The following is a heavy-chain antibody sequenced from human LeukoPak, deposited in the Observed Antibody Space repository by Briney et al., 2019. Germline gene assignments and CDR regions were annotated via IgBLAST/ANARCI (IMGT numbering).Heavy chain of an antibody. D-gene: IGHD2-2*01. J-gene: IGHJ4*02. V-gene: IGHV4-39*01. Sequence: PSETLSLTCTVSGGSISSSSYYWGWIRQPPGKGLEWIGSIYYSGSTYYNPSLKSRVTISVDTSKNQFSLKLSSVTAADTAVYYCARHWPVVVDFDYWGQGTLVTVSS. CDR3: ARHWPVVVDFDY. CDR2: IYYSGST. CDR1: GGSISSSSYY.